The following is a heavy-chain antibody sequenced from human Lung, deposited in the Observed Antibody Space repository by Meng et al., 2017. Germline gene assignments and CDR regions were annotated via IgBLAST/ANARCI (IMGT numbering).Heavy chain of an antibody. Sequence: QVQLQESGPGLVETSQTLSLPCTVSGGSISSGVYYWSWIRQHPGKGLEWIGYIYYSGNTYYKPSLKSRVTISVDTSKNQLSLKLSSVTAADTAVYYCARGRGSGSYTGFDPWGQGTLVTVSS. CDR1: GGSISSGVYY. V-gene: IGHV4-30-4*08. J-gene: IGHJ5*02. CDR2: IYYSGNT. D-gene: IGHD3-10*01. CDR3: ARGRGSGSYTGFDP.